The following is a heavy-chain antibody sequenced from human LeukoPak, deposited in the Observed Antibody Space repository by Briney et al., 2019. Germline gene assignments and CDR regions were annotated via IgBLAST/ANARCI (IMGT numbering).Heavy chain of an antibody. J-gene: IGHJ4*02. CDR1: GFTFSNYA. D-gene: IGHD4-17*01. CDR3: ARHGDFCFDN. CDR2: INPDGSEK. V-gene: IGHV3-7*03. Sequence: GGSLRLSCAASGFTFSNYAMNWVRQAPGKGLEYVAYINPDGSEKNCVDSVKGRFSISRDNAQNTLFLQMNSLRAEDTALYYCARHGDFCFDNWGQGTPVTVS.